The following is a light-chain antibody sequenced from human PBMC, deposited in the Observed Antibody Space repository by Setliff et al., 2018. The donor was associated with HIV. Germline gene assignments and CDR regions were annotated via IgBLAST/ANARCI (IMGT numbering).Light chain of an antibody. J-gene: IGLJ1*01. CDR2: EVK. Sequence: VLTQPASVSGSPGQAITISCTGNNSDIGTYDLVSWYQQHPGRAPKLTIFEVKRRPSGVSNRFSGSKSGNTASLTISGLQAEDEATYFCSSYTGSDTFDVFGTGTKVTVL. CDR1: NSDIGTYDL. CDR3: SSYTGSDTFDV. V-gene: IGLV2-23*02.